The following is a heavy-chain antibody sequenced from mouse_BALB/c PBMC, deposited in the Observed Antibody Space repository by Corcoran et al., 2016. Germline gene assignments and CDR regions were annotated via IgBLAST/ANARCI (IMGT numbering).Heavy chain of an antibody. V-gene: IGHV1S136*01. CDR3: ARLGYYVSY. J-gene: IGHJ2*01. CDR1: GYTFPSYV. CDR2: IHPYHDGT. Sequence: QLQLSGPQLLLPAASVKMSCMASGYTFPSYVMHWVKQKPGQGLEWIGYIHPYHDGTKYNEKFKGKTTLTSDKSSSTAYMELRSLTSEDSAGYYCARLGYYVSYWGQGTTLTVSS. D-gene: IGHD2-1*01.